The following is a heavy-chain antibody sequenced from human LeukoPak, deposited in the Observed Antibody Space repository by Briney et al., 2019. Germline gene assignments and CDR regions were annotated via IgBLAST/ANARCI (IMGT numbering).Heavy chain of an antibody. D-gene: IGHD3-10*01. Sequence: SETLSLTCTVPGGSISSSSYYWGWIRQPPGKGLEWIGSIYYSGSTYYNPSLKSRVTISVDTSEKQFSLKLSSVTAADTAVYYCARHVGFITMVRGVINNNWFDPWGQGTLVTVSS. CDR2: IYYSGST. CDR3: ARHVGFITMVRGVINNNWFDP. J-gene: IGHJ5*02. CDR1: GGSISSSSYY. V-gene: IGHV4-39*01.